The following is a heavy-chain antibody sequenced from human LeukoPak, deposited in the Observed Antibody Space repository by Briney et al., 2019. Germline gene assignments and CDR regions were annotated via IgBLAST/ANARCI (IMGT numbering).Heavy chain of an antibody. CDR1: GGSISSYY. D-gene: IGHD2-21*01. J-gene: IGHJ6*02. CDR2: IYYSGST. CDR3: ARDDGEAPYYYGMDV. Sequence: SETLSLTCTVSGGSISSYYWSWIRQPPGKGLEWIGYIYYSGSTNYNPSLKSRVTISVDTSENQFSLKLSSVTAADTAVYYCARDDGEAPYYYGMDVWGQGTTVTVSS. V-gene: IGHV4-59*01.